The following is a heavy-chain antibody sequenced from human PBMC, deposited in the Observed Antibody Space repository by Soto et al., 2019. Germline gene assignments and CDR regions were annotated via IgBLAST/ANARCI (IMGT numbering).Heavy chain of an antibody. CDR1: GGSFSGFY. D-gene: IGHD2-15*01. V-gene: IGHV4-34*01. J-gene: IGHJ5*02. CDR3: ARVAVAARPRWYNWFDP. CDR2: INHSGSS. Sequence: QVQLQQWGAGLLKPSETLSLTCAVHGGSFSGFYWTWIRQPPGKGLEWIGEINHSGSSNYNPPLKSRVTMSLDTSRNQFSLSLNSVTAADTAVYYCARVAVAARPRWYNWFDPWGQGTLVTVSS.